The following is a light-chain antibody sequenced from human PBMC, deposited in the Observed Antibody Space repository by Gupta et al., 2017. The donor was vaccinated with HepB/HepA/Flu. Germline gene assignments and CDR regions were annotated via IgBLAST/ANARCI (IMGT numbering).Light chain of an antibody. V-gene: IGKV3D-11*01. Sequence: EIVFTQPPVTLSLSPGERATLSGRASQDINNNLAWYRQKPGQTPGLLIYDACNRASGSADRFSDRGNGTDCTITISILDPEEIAVYYCQQRHTGHPFMLTFGQGTKLEI. CDR2: DAC. CDR1: QDINNN. CDR3: QQRHTGHPFMLT. J-gene: IGKJ2*01.